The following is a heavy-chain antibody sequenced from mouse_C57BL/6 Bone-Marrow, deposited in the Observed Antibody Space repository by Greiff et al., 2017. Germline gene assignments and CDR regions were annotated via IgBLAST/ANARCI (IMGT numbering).Heavy chain of an antibody. J-gene: IGHJ2*01. D-gene: IGHD1-1*01. Sequence: EVTLVESGGGLVKPGGSLKLSCAASGFTFSDYGLHWVRQAPEKGLEWVAYISSGSSTIYYADKVKGRFTISRDNAKNTLFLQITSLRSEDTAMYYCAREYYGSLDYWGQGTTLTVSS. CDR1: GFTFSDYG. CDR3: AREYYGSLDY. CDR2: ISSGSSTI. V-gene: IGHV5-17*01.